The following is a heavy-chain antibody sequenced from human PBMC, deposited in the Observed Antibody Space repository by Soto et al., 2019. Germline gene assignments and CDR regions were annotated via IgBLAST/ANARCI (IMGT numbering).Heavy chain of an antibody. CDR1: GGSISSSDYY. V-gene: IGHV4-39*01. CDR3: ARGYGRNFDY. CDR2: IYQSGST. D-gene: IGHD5-18*01. Sequence: SETLSLTCAVSGGSISSSDYYWGWIRQPPGKGLEWIGSIYQSGSTYYNPSLKSRVTISVDTSKNQFSLKLSSVTAADTAVYYCARGYGRNFDYWGQGTLVTVSS. J-gene: IGHJ4*02.